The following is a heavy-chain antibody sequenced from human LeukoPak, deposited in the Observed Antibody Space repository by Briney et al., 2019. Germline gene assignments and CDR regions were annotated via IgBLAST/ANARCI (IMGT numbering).Heavy chain of an antibody. CDR1: GYTFTNYY. D-gene: IGHD3-16*01. CDR2: INPNGGST. J-gene: IGHJ4*02. V-gene: IGHV1-46*01. CDR3: ARERRAWGEDF. Sequence: ASVKVSCKASGYTFTNYYIHWVRQAPGQGLEWVGLINPNGGSTGYAQRFQGRVTVTTDTSTSTVYMELNSLGSEDTAVYYCARERRAWGEDFWGQGTLVTVST.